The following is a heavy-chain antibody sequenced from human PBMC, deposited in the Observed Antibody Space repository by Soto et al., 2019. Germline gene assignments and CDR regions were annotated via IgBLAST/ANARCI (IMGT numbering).Heavy chain of an antibody. CDR3: ARHYTPEYSSSPFDY. Sequence: QLQLQESGPGLVKPSETLSLTCTVSGGSISSSSYYWGWIRQPPGKGLEWIGSIYYSGSTYYNPSLKSRVTISVDTSKNQFSLKLSSVTAADTAVYYCARHYTPEYSSSPFDYWGQGTLVTVSS. D-gene: IGHD6-6*01. CDR2: IYYSGST. CDR1: GGSISSSSYY. J-gene: IGHJ4*02. V-gene: IGHV4-39*01.